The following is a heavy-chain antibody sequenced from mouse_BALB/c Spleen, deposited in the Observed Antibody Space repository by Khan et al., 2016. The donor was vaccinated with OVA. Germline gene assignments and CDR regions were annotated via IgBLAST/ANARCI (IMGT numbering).Heavy chain of an antibody. CDR1: GFSLTDYG. J-gene: IGHJ4*01. Sequence: QVQLKQSGPGLVAPSQSLSITCTVSGFSLTDYGVSWIRQPPGKGLEWLGVIWGGGSTYYNSALKSRLSISKDNSKSQVFLKMSSLQTDDTAMYYCAKGVWSYYYALDYWGQGTSVTVAA. CDR2: IWGGGST. CDR3: AKGVWSYYYALDY. V-gene: IGHV2-6-5*01.